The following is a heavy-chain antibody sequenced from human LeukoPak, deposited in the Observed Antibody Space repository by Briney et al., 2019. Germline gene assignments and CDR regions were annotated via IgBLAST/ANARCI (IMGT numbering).Heavy chain of an antibody. D-gene: IGHD4-17*01. J-gene: IGHJ5*02. Sequence: SETLSLTCFVSGVSISSFYWSWVRQPPGKGLEWIGYVYYGGSTTYNPSLKSRVTISVDTSRRQFSLKLSSVTAADTAVYYCARAVTTLPSYWFDPWGQGTLVTVSS. CDR3: ARAVTTLPSYWFDP. CDR2: VYYGGST. V-gene: IGHV4-59*12. CDR1: GVSISSFY.